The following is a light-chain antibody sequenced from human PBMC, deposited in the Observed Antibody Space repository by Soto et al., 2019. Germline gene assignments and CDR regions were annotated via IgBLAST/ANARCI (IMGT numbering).Light chain of an antibody. CDR1: SSNIGSNY. CDR2: RNN. V-gene: IGLV1-47*01. J-gene: IGLJ2*01. CDR3: AAWDDSLSAVV. Sequence: QPVLNQPASASGTPGRRVTISCSGSSSNIGSNYVYWYQQLPGTAPKLLIYRNNQRPSGVPDRFSGSKSGTSASLAISGLRSEDEADYYCAAWDDSLSAVVFGGGTQLTVL.